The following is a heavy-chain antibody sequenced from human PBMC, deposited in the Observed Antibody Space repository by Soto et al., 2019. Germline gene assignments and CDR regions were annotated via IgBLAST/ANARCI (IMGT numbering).Heavy chain of an antibody. CDR2: IYYSGST. CDR1: GGSISSGGYY. CDR3: ARVSDGDNQYNWFDP. J-gene: IGHJ5*02. Sequence: QVQLQESGPGLVKPSQTLSLTCTVSGGSISSGGYYWSWIRQHPGKGLEWIGYIYYSGSTYYNPSLKGRVTKSVNTSKTLFSLKLSAVTAADTAVYYCARVSDGDNQYNWFDPWGQGTLVTVPS. V-gene: IGHV4-31*03. D-gene: IGHD4-17*01.